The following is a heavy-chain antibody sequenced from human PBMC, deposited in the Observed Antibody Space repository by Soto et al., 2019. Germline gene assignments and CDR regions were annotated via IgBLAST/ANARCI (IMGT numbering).Heavy chain of an antibody. V-gene: IGHV4-59*03. CDR2: IYHTGTT. Sequence: SETLSLTCTVSGDSIRSSYWTWIRQAPGRGLEWIGDIYHTGTTNYNPSLKSRVSISVDTSKNQFSLRLRSVTAADTAIYFCAKISAGSTDETMFTVFDHWGQGTLVTVSS. CDR1: GDSIRSSY. J-gene: IGHJ4*02. CDR3: AKISAGSTDETMFTVFDH. D-gene: IGHD6-13*01.